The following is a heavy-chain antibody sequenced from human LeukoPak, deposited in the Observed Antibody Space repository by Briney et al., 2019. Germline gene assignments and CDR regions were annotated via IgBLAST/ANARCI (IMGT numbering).Heavy chain of an antibody. Sequence: ASVKVSCKASGYTFTSYGISWVRQAPGQGLEWMGWISAYNGNTNYAQKLQGRVTMTTDTSTSTAYMELRSLRSDDTAVYYCARDSAETWFGELLFDYWGQGALVTVSS. CDR1: GYTFTSYG. V-gene: IGHV1-18*01. CDR2: ISAYNGNT. CDR3: ARDSAETWFGELLFDY. D-gene: IGHD3-10*01. J-gene: IGHJ4*02.